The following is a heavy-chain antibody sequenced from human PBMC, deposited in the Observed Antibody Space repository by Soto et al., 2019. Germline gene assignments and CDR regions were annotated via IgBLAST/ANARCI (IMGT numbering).Heavy chain of an antibody. J-gene: IGHJ4*02. CDR2: ISSSSSTI. Sequence: EVQLVESGGGLVQPGGPLRLSCAASGFTFSSYSMNWVRQAPGKGLEWVSYISSSSSTIYYADSVKGRFTISRDNAKNSLYLQMNSLRDEDTAVYYCARWSSSWSWGYFDYWGQGTLVTVSS. CDR3: ARWSSSWSWGYFDY. CDR1: GFTFSSYS. V-gene: IGHV3-48*02. D-gene: IGHD6-13*01.